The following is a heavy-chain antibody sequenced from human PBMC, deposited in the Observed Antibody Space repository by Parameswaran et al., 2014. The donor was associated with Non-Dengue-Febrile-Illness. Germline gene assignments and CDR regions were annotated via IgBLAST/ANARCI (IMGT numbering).Heavy chain of an antibody. CDR2: IYHSGST. D-gene: IGHD6-19*01. CDR3: ARGVSRIAVAETFDY. V-gene: IGHV4-4*02. CDR1: GGSISSSNW. J-gene: IGHJ4*02. Sequence: SETLSLTCAVSGGSISSSNWWSWVRQPPGKGLEWIGEIYHSGSTNYNPSLKSRVTISVDKSKNQFSLKLSSVTAADTAVYYCARGVSRIAVAETFDYWGQGTLVTVSS.